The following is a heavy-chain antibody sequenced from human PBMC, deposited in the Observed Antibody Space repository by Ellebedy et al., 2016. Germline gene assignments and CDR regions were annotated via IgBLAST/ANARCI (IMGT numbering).Heavy chain of an antibody. J-gene: IGHJ6*02. CDR1: GGTFSSYA. CDR2: IIPIFGTA. CDR3: ARDLRDGYNANYYYGMDV. V-gene: IGHV1-69*13. Sequence: SVKVSXXASGGTFSSYAISWVRQAPGQGLEWMGGIIPIFGTANYAQKFQGRVTITADESTSTAYMELSSLRSEDTAVYYCARDLRDGYNANYYYGMDVWGQGTTVTVSS. D-gene: IGHD5-24*01.